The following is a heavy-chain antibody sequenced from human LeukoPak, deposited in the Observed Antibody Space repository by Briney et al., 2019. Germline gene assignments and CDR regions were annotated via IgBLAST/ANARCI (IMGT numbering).Heavy chain of an antibody. CDR2: MYSGGST. V-gene: IGHV3-53*01. CDR3: AKDTYSSSWYSDY. Sequence: GGSLRLSCAASGFTVNSKYMSWVRQAPGKGLEWLSVMYSGGSTYYADSVKGRFTISRDNSKNTLYLQMNSLRDEDTAVYYCAKDTYSSSWYSDYWGQGTLVTVSS. CDR1: GFTVNSKY. D-gene: IGHD6-13*01. J-gene: IGHJ4*02.